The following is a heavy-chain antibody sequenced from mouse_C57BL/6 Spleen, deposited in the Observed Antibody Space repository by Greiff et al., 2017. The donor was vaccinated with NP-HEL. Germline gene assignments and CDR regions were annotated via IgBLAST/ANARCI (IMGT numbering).Heavy chain of an antibody. CDR2: IDPEDGDT. CDR3: TTHQSGFAY. CDR1: GFNIKDDY. V-gene: IGHV14-4*01. J-gene: IGHJ3*01. Sequence: EVQLQQSGAELVRPGASVKLSCTASGFNIKDDYMHWVKQRPEQGLEWIGWIDPEDGDTEYASKFQGKATITADTSSNTAYLQLSSLTSEDTAVYYCTTHQSGFAYWGQGTLVTVSA.